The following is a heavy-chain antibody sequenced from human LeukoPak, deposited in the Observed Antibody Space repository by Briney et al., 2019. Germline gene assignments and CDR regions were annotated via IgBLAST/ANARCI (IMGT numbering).Heavy chain of an antibody. V-gene: IGHV3-33*07. CDR1: GFTFSRYG. D-gene: IGHD3-10*01. CDR3: ARSGSGNYGDAFDI. Sequence: GGSLRLSCAASGFTFSRYGMYWVRQAPGKGLEWVAVIWYDGTNEDYADSVKGRFTISRDNSKNTLYLQMNSLRAEDTAVYYCARSGSGNYGDAFDIWGQGTMVSVSS. J-gene: IGHJ3*02. CDR2: IWYDGTNE.